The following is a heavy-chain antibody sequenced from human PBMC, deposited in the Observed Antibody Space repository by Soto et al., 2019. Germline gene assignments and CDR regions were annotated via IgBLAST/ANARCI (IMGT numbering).Heavy chain of an antibody. J-gene: IGHJ4*02. CDR2: LYTSGST. Sequence: VQLVETGGGLIQPGGSLRLSCAVSGFTVSSNHMPWVRQAPGKGLEWVSILYTSGSTSYAASVKGRVTISRNNSKNTLNHKLNSQRAEDTAVDYCAKIWAVAMARYVYYWGQGTLVTVSS. CDR3: AKIWAVAMARYVYY. V-gene: IGHV3-53*02. CDR1: GFTVSSNH. D-gene: IGHD5-18*01.